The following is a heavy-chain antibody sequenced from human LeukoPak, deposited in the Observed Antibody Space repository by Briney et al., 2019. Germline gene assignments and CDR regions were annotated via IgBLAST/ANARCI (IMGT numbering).Heavy chain of an antibody. CDR1: GFTFSSYG. J-gene: IGHJ4*02. D-gene: IGHD1-26*01. CDR3: AKDIGSRLWYFDY. V-gene: IGHV3-30*02. CDR2: IRYDGSNK. Sequence: PGGSLRLSCAAYGFTFSSYGMHWVRQAPGKGLEWVAFIRYDGSNKYYADSVKGRFTISRDNSKNTLYLQMNSLRAEDTAVYYCAKDIGSRLWYFDYWGQGTLVTVSS.